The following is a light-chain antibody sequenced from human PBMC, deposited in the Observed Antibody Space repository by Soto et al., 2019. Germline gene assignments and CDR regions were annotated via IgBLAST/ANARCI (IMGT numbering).Light chain of an antibody. V-gene: IGLV1-47*01. CDR3: ASWDDSLNAYV. J-gene: IGLJ1*01. Sequence: QSVLTQPPSASGTPGQRVTISCSGSSSNIGSNYVYWYQQLPGTAPKLLIYRNNQRPSGVPDRFSGSKSGTSASLAISGLRSEDEADYYCASWDDSLNAYVFGGGTKVTVL. CDR1: SSNIGSNY. CDR2: RNN.